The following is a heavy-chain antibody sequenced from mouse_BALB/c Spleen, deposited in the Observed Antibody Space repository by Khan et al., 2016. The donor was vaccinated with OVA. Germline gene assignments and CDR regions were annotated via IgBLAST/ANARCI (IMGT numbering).Heavy chain of an antibody. CDR3: ARMARTIN. J-gene: IGHJ2*01. CDR2: INSNGGST. CDR1: GFTFSSYG. Sequence: VQLKESGGGLVQPGGSLKLSCAASGFTFSSYGMSWVRQTPDKRLELVATINSNGGSTYYPDSVKGRFTISRDNAKNTLYLQMSSLKSEDTAMYYCARMARTINGGQGTTLTVSS. V-gene: IGHV5-6-3*01.